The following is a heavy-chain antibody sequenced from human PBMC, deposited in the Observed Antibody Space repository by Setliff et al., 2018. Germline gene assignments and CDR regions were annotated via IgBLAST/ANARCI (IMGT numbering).Heavy chain of an antibody. CDR1: GYTFISYG. V-gene: IGHV1-8*02. J-gene: IGHJ4*02. Sequence: ASVKVSCKTSGYTFISYGISWVRQAPGQGLEYMGWMNPSTGGTGYAQKFQGRVTMTRSTSTSSAYMELTGLTSEDTAVYYCARGRLSWGIDYWGQGTLVTVSS. CDR2: MNPSTGGT. CDR3: ARGRLSWGIDY. D-gene: IGHD3-16*01.